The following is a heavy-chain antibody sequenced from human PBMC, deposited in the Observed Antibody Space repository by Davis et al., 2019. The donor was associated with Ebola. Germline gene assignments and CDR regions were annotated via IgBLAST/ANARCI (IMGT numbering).Heavy chain of an antibody. CDR2: FYYSGNA. CDR1: GVSVNSDDYY. CDR3: ARLPGLYCSGGSCYSVFDY. V-gene: IGHV4-61*03. Sequence: PSETLFLTCTVSGVSVNSDDYYWTWIRQPPGNGLEWIGYFYYSGNANFNPSLKRRLTTSFDTSKNHFSLTLTSVTAADTAVYYCARLPGLYCSGGSCYSVFDYWGPGALVTVSS. D-gene: IGHD2-15*01. J-gene: IGHJ4*02.